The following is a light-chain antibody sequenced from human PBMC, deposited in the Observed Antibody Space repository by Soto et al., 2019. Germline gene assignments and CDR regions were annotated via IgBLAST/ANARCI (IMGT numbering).Light chain of an antibody. V-gene: IGKV1-9*01. J-gene: IGKJ4*01. CDR1: QGINTF. Sequence: QLTQSPSSLSASVGDRVTITCRASQGINTFLAWYQQKPGKAPKVLIYGASTLQSGVPPRFGGSGSGTAFTLTISSLQPEDSANYFCQQVHDYPITFGGGTKVDIK. CDR3: QQVHDYPIT. CDR2: GAS.